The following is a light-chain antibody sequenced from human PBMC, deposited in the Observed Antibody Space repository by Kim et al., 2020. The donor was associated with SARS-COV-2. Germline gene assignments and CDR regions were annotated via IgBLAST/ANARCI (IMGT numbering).Light chain of an antibody. CDR3: AAWDDSLRV. CDR2: SNN. V-gene: IGLV1-44*01. J-gene: IGLJ2*01. CDR1: SSNIGSNT. Sequence: QSVLTQPPSASGTPGQRVTISCSGSSSNIGSNTVNWYQQLPGTAPKLLIYSNNQRPSGVPDRFSGSKSGTSASLAFSGLQSEDEADYYCAAWDDSLRVFGGGTQLTVL.